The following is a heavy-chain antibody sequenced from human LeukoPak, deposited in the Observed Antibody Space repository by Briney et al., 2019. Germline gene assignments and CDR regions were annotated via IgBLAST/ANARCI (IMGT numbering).Heavy chain of an antibody. V-gene: IGHV4-59*01. D-gene: IGHD1/OR15-1a*01. CDR2: IYYSGST. J-gene: IGHJ4*02. CDR3: ARAGGRNQQLDY. CDR1: GGSISSYY. Sequence: SETLSLTCTVSGGSISSYYWSWIRQPPGKGLEWIGYIYYSGSTNYNPSLKSRVTISVDTSKNQFSLKLSSVTAADTAVYYCARAGGRNQQLDYWGQGTLVTVSS.